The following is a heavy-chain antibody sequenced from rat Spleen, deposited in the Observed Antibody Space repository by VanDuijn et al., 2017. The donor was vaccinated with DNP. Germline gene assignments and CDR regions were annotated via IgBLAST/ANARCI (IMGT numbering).Heavy chain of an antibody. V-gene: IGHV5-22*01. CDR3: ARDNYGTYGAMDA. CDR2: ISYEGSST. CDR1: GFTFSDYF. Sequence: EVQLVESGGGLVLPGRSLKLSCAASGFTFSDYFMAWVRQAPKKGLEWVASISYEGSSTYYGDSVKGRITISRDNAKSTLYLQMDSLRSEETATYYCARDNYGTYGAMDAWGQGTSVTVSS. J-gene: IGHJ4*01. D-gene: IGHD1-3*01.